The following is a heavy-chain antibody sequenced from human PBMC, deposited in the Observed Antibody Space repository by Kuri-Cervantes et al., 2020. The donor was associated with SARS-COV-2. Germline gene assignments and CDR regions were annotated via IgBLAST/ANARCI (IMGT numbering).Heavy chain of an antibody. Sequence: GGPLRPSFAASGFTLSSYEMNWVRQAPGKGLEWGSYISSSGSTIYYADSVKGRCTISRDNAKNSLYLQMNSLRAEDTAVYYCARSYDSSGYSFSTGGCFDYWGQGTLVTVSS. CDR1: GFTLSSYE. CDR2: ISSSGSTI. D-gene: IGHD3-22*01. J-gene: IGHJ4*02. V-gene: IGHV3-48*03. CDR3: ARSYDSSGYSFSTGGCFDY.